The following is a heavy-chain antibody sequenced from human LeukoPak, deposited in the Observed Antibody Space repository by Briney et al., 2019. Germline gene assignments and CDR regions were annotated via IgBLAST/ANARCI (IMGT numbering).Heavy chain of an antibody. D-gene: IGHD6-19*01. J-gene: IGHJ3*02. CDR1: GASISGYC. Sequence: SETLSLTCTVSGASISGYCWSWIRLPPGKGLEWIGDIYYSGSTNYNPSLKSRVTISVDTSKNQLSLKLSSVTAADTAMYYCAREDSSGWSAFDIWGHGTVVTVSS. V-gene: IGHV4-59*01. CDR2: IYYSGST. CDR3: AREDSSGWSAFDI.